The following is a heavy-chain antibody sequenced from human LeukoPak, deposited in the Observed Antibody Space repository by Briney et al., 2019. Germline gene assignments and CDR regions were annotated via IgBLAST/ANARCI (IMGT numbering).Heavy chain of an antibody. V-gene: IGHV3-21*04. CDR1: GFTFSSYW. Sequence: PGGSLRLSCAASGFTFSSYWMSWVRQAPGKGLEWVSSISSSSSYIYYADSVKGRFTISRDNAKNSLYLQMNSLRAEDTAVYYCAKGWADTAMGTFDYWGQGTLVTVSS. J-gene: IGHJ4*02. CDR3: AKGWADTAMGTFDY. D-gene: IGHD5-18*01. CDR2: ISSSSSYI.